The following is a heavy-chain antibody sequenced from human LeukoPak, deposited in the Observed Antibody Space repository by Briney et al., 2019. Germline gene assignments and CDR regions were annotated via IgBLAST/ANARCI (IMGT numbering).Heavy chain of an antibody. V-gene: IGHV3-30*18. CDR1: GFSFTNAW. Sequence: GGSLRLSCAASGFSFTNAWMTWVRQAPGQGLEWVAVISYDGSNKYYADSVKGRFTISRDNSKNTLYLQMNSLRAEDTAVYYCAKDNRIVGATSLGYWGQGTLVTVSS. CDR3: AKDNRIVGATSLGY. J-gene: IGHJ4*02. CDR2: ISYDGSNK. D-gene: IGHD1-26*01.